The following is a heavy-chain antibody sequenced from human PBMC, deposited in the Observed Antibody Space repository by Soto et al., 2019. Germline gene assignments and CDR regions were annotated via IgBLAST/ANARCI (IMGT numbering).Heavy chain of an antibody. CDR3: ARGQGIAAAGPPDY. D-gene: IGHD6-13*01. Sequence: SETLSLTCAVYGGSFSGYYWSWIRQPPGKGLEWIGEINHSGSTNYNPSLKSRATISVDTSKNQLSLKLSSVTAADTAVYYCARGQGIAAAGPPDYWGQGTLVTVSS. J-gene: IGHJ4*02. CDR1: GGSFSGYY. V-gene: IGHV4-34*01. CDR2: INHSGST.